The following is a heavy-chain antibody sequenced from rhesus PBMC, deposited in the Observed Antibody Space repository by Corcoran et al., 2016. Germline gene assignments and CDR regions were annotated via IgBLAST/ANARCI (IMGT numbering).Heavy chain of an antibody. CDR2: INGNSGST. V-gene: IGHV4-80*01. CDR1: GGSFSSYW. Sequence: QVQLQESGPGLVKPSETLSLTCAVSGGSFSSYWWSWIRQPPGKGLEWIGEINGNSGSTNYNTSLKSRVTISKDASKNQFSLKLSSVTAADTAVYYCASRGIVAAFDYWGQGVLVTVSS. J-gene: IGHJ4*01. CDR3: ASRGIVAAFDY. D-gene: IGHD6-25*01.